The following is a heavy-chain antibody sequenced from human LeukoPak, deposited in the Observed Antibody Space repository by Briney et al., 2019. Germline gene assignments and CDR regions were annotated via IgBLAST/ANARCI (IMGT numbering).Heavy chain of an antibody. Sequence: ASVRVSCKSSGYIFTSYDIYWVRQATGQGLEWMGWISAYNGNTNYAQKLQGRVTMTTDTSTSTAYMELRSLRSDDTAVYYCARVHYGDFDYWGQGTLVTVSS. V-gene: IGHV1-18*01. CDR2: ISAYNGNT. CDR1: GYIFTSYD. J-gene: IGHJ4*02. CDR3: ARVHYGDFDY. D-gene: IGHD4-17*01.